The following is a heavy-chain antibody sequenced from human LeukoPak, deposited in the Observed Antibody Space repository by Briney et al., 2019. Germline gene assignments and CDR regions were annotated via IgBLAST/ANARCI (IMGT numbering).Heavy chain of an antibody. D-gene: IGHD5-18*01. CDR1: GFTFDDYA. CDR3: ARGHGYSYGRYYFDY. J-gene: IGHJ4*02. V-gene: IGHV4-34*01. Sequence: LRLSCAASGFTFDDYAMHWVRQAPGKGLEWIGEINHSGSTNYNPSLKSRVTISVDTSKNQFSLKLSSVTAADTAVYYCARGHGYSYGRYYFDYWGQGTLVTVSS. CDR2: INHSGST.